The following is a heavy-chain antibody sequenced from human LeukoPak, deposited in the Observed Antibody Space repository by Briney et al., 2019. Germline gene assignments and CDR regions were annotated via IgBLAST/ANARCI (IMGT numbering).Heavy chain of an antibody. CDR1: GCSLNEVS. D-gene: IGHD3-16*01. V-gene: IGHV1-24*01. Sequence: ASVKVSCKVSGCSLNEVSMHWVRQAPGKGLEWMGGTDPEDGERVFAQRFQGRITVTEDTSTDTVYMELSSLRSDDTAVYYCATDRPYISLGDWGQGTLVTVSS. CDR3: ATDRPYISLGD. CDR2: TDPEDGER. J-gene: IGHJ4*02.